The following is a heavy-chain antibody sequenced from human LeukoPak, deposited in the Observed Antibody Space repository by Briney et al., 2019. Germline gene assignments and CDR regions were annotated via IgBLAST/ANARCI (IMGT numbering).Heavy chain of an antibody. Sequence: SETLSLTCTVSGGSISSYYWSWIRQPPGKGLEWIGYIYYSGSTNYIPSLKSRVTISVDTSKNQFSLKLSSVTAADTAVYYCARVSSSTSWEGYYYYGMDVWGQGTTVTVSS. V-gene: IGHV4-59*01. CDR1: GGSISSYY. J-gene: IGHJ6*02. CDR3: ARVSSSTSWEGYYYYGMDV. D-gene: IGHD2-2*01. CDR2: IYYSGST.